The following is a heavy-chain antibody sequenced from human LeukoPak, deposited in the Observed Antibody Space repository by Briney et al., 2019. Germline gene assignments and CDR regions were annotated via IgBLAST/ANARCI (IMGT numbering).Heavy chain of an antibody. J-gene: IGHJ4*02. Sequence: GGSLRLSCAASGFAFSGAWMSWVRQAPGKGLEWVGRIKSKSDGETRDYAAPVKGRFTVSRDDSKDTLYLQMSSLEVEDTAMYFCTADVPTMVAQIDYWGQGTVVTVSS. CDR1: GFAFSGAW. CDR2: IKSKSDGETR. V-gene: IGHV3-15*01. CDR3: TADVPTMVAQIDY. D-gene: IGHD2-15*01.